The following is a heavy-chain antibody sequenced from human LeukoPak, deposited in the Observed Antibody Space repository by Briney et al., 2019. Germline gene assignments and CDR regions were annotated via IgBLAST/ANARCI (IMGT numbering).Heavy chain of an antibody. D-gene: IGHD3-3*01. CDR2: ISAYNGNT. J-gene: IGHJ3*02. Sequence: ASVKVSCKASGYTFTSYGISWVRQAPGQGLEWMGWISAYNGNTNYAQKLQGRVTMTTDTSTSTAYMELRSLRSDDTAVYYCARARPTIFGVVIRAGRAFDIWGQGTMVTVSS. V-gene: IGHV1-18*01. CDR1: GYTFTSYG. CDR3: ARARPTIFGVVIRAGRAFDI.